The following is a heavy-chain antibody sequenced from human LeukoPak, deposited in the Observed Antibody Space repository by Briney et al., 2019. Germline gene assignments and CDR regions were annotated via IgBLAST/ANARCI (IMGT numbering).Heavy chain of an antibody. CDR2: ISDNGDTT. CDR3: ARERIATPSLDT. V-gene: IGHV3-64*01. D-gene: IGHD6-6*01. J-gene: IGHJ5*02. Sequence: GGSLRLSCAASGFTFSTYAMHWVRQAPGKGLEYVSGISDNGDTTYYANSVKGRFTISRDNSKNTLFLQMGSLRTEDMAVYYCARERIATPSLDTWGQGILVTVSS. CDR1: GFTFSTYA.